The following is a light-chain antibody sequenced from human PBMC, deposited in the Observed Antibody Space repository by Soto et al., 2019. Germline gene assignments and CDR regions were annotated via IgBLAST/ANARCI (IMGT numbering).Light chain of an antibody. V-gene: IGLV2-23*01. CDR3: CSSAPESTYV. J-gene: IGLJ1*01. CDR1: SSDVGGSGL. Sequence: QSVLTQPASLSGSPGQSITISCTGTSSDVGGSGLVSWYQFHPGKAPKLLIFEGFKRPSGISNRFSGSKSGSTASLTISGLQAEDEADYYCCSSAPESTYVFGTGTKLTVL. CDR2: EGF.